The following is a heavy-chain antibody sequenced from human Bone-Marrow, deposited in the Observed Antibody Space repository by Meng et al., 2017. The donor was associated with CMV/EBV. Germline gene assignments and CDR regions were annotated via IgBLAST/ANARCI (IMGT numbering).Heavy chain of an antibody. CDR3: AKGATLTTVTTYYYYGMDV. CDR1: GFTFSSHA. D-gene: IGHD4-11*01. V-gene: IGHV3-30*04. Sequence: GESLKISCAASGFTFSSHAMHWVRQAPGKGLEWVTIISKDGNNKYYADSVKGRVTISRDNSKNTLYLQMNSLRAEDTAVYYCAKGATLTTVTTYYYYGMDVWGQGTTVTVSS. J-gene: IGHJ6*02. CDR2: ISKDGNNK.